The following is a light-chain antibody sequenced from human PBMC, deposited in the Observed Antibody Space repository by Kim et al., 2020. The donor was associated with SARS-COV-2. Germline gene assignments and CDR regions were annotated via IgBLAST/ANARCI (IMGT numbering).Light chain of an antibody. CDR1: QSVSSSY. CDR2: GAS. CDR3: QEYGSSPRT. V-gene: IGKV3-20*01. Sequence: EIVLTQSPRTLSLSPGERATLSCRASQSVSSSYLAWYQQKPGQAPRLLIYGASSRATGIPDRFSGSGSGKDFTLTISRLQPEDFAVYYCQEYGSSPRTFGQGTKLEI. J-gene: IGKJ2*01.